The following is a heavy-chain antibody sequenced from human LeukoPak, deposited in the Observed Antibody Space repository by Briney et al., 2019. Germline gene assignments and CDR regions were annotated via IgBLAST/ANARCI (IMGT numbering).Heavy chain of an antibody. CDR1: GFTFSSYA. V-gene: IGHV3-30*04. CDR3: ARGGAYCSSTSCYGFYYYYYGMDV. Sequence: GRSLRLSCAASGFTFSSYAMHWVRQAPGKGLEWVAVISYDGSNKYYADSVKGRFTISRDNSKNTLYLQMNSLRAEDTAVYYCARGGAYCSSTSCYGFYYYYYGMDVWGQGTTVTVSS. CDR2: ISYDGSNK. D-gene: IGHD2-2*01. J-gene: IGHJ6*02.